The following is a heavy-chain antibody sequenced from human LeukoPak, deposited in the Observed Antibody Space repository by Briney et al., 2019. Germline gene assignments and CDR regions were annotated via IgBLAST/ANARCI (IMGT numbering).Heavy chain of an antibody. CDR1: GFSFSDEY. CDR2: ISSGGDKR. V-gene: IGHV3-11*01. Sequence: GGSLRLSCVASGFSFSDEYMSWIRQAPGKGLEWVSYISSGGDKRLYADSVKGRFTISRDDAKNSLYLQMNSLRVEDTAIYYCARVRGSGNYAYSDYWGQGTLVTVSS. CDR3: ARVRGSGNYAYSDY. D-gene: IGHD3-10*01. J-gene: IGHJ4*02.